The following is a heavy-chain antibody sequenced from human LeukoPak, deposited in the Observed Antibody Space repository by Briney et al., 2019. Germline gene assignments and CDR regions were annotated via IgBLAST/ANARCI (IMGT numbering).Heavy chain of an antibody. D-gene: IGHD6-19*01. CDR3: AQNLIDSSGSDY. CDR1: GYTFTGYY. J-gene: IGHJ4*02. Sequence: ASVKVSCKASGYTFTGYYMHWVRQAPGQRLEWMGWINAGNGNTKYSQKFQGRVTITRDTSASTAYMELSSLRSEDTAVYYCAQNLIDSSGSDYWGQGTLVTVSS. V-gene: IGHV1-3*01. CDR2: INAGNGNT.